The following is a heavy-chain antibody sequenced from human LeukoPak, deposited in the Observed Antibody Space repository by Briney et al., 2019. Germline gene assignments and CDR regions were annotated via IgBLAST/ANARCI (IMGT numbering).Heavy chain of an antibody. V-gene: IGHV4-30-4*08. J-gene: IGHJ4*02. CDR3: ARANYYDSSGYYWYFDY. CDR1: GGSISSGDYY. CDR2: IYSGST. Sequence: SQTLSLTCTVSGGSISSGDYYWSWIRQPPGKGLEWIGYIYSGSTYYNPSLKSRVTISVDTSKNQFSLKLSSVTAADTAVYYCARANYYDSSGYYWYFDYWGQGTLVTVSS. D-gene: IGHD3-22*01.